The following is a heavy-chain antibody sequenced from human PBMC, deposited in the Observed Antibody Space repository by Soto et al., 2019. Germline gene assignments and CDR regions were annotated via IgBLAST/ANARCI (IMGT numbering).Heavy chain of an antibody. V-gene: IGHV6-1*01. J-gene: IGHJ6*02. D-gene: IGHD1-26*01. CDR1: GYSVSSNSAA. CDR2: TYYRSKWYN. CDR3: ARATLIVGAFYYYYYYGMDV. Sequence: SHTLSLTCAISGYSVSSNSAALNWIRQSPSRGLEWLGRTYYRSKWYNDYAVSVKSRITINPDTSKNQFSLQLNSVTPEDTAVYYCARATLIVGAFYYYYYYGMDVWGQGTTVTVSS.